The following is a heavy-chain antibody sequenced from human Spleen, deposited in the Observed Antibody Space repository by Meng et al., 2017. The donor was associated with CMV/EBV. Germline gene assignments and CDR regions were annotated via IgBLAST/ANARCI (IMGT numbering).Heavy chain of an antibody. CDR2: ISSSGSTI. V-gene: IGHV3-48*04. D-gene: IGHD1-26*01. CDR1: RFTFSSYA. CDR3: AREGGRMNIVGAPYLDY. Sequence: GESLKISCAASRFTFSSYAMSWVRQAPGKGLEWVSYISSSGSTIYYADSVKGRFTISRDNAKNSLYLQMNSLRAEDTAVYYCAREGGRMNIVGAPYLDYWGQGTLVTVSS. J-gene: IGHJ4*02.